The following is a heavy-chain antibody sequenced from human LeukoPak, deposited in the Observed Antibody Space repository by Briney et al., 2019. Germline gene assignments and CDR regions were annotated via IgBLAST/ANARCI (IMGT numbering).Heavy chain of an antibody. D-gene: IGHD2-2*03. CDR2: IYPDESNI. CDR3: ARPPSRGYSSSFEY. CDR1: GYSFPTYW. J-gene: IGHJ4*02. Sequence: GESLKISCKGFGYSFPTYWIAWVRQMPGKGLEWMGIIYPDESNIRYSPSFQGQATISADKSIINAYLQWTSLKASDTAMYYCARPPSRGYSSSFEYWGQGTLVTVSS. V-gene: IGHV5-51*01.